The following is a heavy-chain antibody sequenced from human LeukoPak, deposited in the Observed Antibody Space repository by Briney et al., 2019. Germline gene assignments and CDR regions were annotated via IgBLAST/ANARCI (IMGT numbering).Heavy chain of an antibody. V-gene: IGHV3-23*01. CDR1: GFTFSSYA. D-gene: IGHD2-21*02. J-gene: IGHJ3*02. CDR3: AKCGLPAVVTAILGDAFDI. Sequence: GGSLRLSCAASGFTFSSYAMSWVRQAPGKGLEWVSAISGSGGSTYYADSVKGRFTISRDNSKNTLYLQMNSLRAEDTAVYYCAKCGLPAVVTAILGDAFDIWGQGTMVTVSS. CDR2: ISGSGGST.